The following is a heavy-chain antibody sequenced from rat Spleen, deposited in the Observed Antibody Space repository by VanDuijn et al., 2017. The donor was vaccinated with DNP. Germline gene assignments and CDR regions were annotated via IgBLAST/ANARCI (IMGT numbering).Heavy chain of an antibody. CDR1: GFTFNNYY. D-gene: IGHD5-1*01. CDR3: GRDLGGDY. Sequence: EVQLVESGGDLVQPGGSLKLSCIASGFTFNNYYMTWIRQVPGTGLEWVASISTSGTNTYYRDSVKGRLTISRDNAKSTLYLQMTSLRSEDTATYYGGRDLGGDYWGQGVMVTVSS. CDR2: ISTSGTNT. V-gene: IGHV5-31*01. J-gene: IGHJ2*01.